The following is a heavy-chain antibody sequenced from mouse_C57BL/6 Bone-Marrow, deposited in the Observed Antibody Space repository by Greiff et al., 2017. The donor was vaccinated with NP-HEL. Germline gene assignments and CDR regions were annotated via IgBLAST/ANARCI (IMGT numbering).Heavy chain of an antibody. CDR3: AVDSSGCLYYFDY. V-gene: IGHV5S21*01. CDR2: ISSGGDYI. D-gene: IGHD3-2*02. Sequence: EVMLVESGAGLVKPGGSLKLSCAASGFTFSSYAMSWVRQTPEKRLEWVAYISSGGDYIYYADTVKGRFTISRDHAWNPPYLQMSSLKSEDTAMEYCAVDSSGCLYYFDYWGQGTTLTVSS. J-gene: IGHJ2*01. CDR1: GFTFSSYA.